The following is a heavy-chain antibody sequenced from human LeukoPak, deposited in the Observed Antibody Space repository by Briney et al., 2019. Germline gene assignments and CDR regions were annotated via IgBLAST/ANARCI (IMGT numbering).Heavy chain of an antibody. Sequence: SLRLSCAASGFTFSSYAMHWVRPAPGKGLEWVAVISYDGSNKYYADSVKGRFTISRDNSKNTLYLQMNSLRAEDTAVYYCAREAPPSYCTNGVCSDGAFDIWGQGTVVTVSS. CDR3: AREAPPSYCTNGVCSDGAFDI. CDR1: GFTFSSYA. V-gene: IGHV3-30-3*01. CDR2: ISYDGSNK. J-gene: IGHJ3*02. D-gene: IGHD2-8*01.